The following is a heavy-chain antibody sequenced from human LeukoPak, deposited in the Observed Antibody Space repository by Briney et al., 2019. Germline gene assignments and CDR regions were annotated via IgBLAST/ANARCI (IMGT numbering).Heavy chain of an antibody. Sequence: GGSLTLSCAAYGFTLSSYWMNLVRQAPGKGREWVANIKQDGSEKYSVDAVKGRFHISRDNAQNALYLQMNILRVEDTAIYYWARGSGFLTDWWGEGTLVTVSS. CDR3: ARGSGFLTDW. D-gene: IGHD3-10*01. V-gene: IGHV3-7*01. CDR2: IKQDGSEK. J-gene: IGHJ4*02. CDR1: GFTLSSYW.